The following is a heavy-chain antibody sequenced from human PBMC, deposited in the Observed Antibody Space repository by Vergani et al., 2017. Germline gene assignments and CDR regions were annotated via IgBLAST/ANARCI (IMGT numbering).Heavy chain of an antibody. Sequence: QVQLQESGPGLVKPSQTLSLSCSVSGGSISSYYWSWIRQPPGKGLEWIGYIYYSGSTNYNPSLKSRVTISVDTSKNQFSLKLTSVTAADTAVYYCARGYSGGWYPVDPWGQGTLVTVSS. D-gene: IGHD6-19*01. CDR3: ARGYSGGWYPVDP. CDR2: IYYSGST. CDR1: GGSISSYY. J-gene: IGHJ5*02. V-gene: IGHV4-59*01.